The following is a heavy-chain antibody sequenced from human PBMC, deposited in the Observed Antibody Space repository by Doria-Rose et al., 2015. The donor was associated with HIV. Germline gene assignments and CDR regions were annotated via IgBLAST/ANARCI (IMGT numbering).Heavy chain of an antibody. CDR2: INHSGST. D-gene: IGHD1-1*01. Sequence: QVQLQQWDAGLVKPSETLSLTCAVFGGSFSGYYWSWIRQPPGKGLEWIGEINHSGSTNYKTSLKSRVTISVDRSNILSTRRLSSVPAADTAVYYCTRGLLRGGWNDVDYYYGMDVWGQGTTVTVSS. CDR1: GGSFSGYY. CDR3: TRGLLRGGWNDVDYYYGMDV. V-gene: IGHV4-34*01. J-gene: IGHJ6*02.